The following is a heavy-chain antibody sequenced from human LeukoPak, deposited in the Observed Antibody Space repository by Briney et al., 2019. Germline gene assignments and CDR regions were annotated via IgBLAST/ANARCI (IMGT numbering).Heavy chain of an antibody. D-gene: IGHD3-3*01. V-gene: IGHV7-4-1*02. Sequence: ASVKVSCKASGYTFTSYHMHWVRQAPGQGLEWMGWINTNTGNPTYAQGFTGRFVFSLDTSVSTAYLQISSLKAEDTAVYYCARVVMGYNFWSGYHPDAFDIWGQGTMVTVSS. CDR2: INTNTGNP. J-gene: IGHJ3*02. CDR1: GYTFTSYH. CDR3: ARVVMGYNFWSGYHPDAFDI.